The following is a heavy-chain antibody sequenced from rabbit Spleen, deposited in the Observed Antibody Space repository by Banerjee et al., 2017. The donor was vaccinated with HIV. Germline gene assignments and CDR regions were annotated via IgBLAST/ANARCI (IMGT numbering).Heavy chain of an antibody. Sequence: QSLEESGGDLVKPGASLTLTCTASGVSFTGDSFSGDSYMCWVRQAPGKGLEWIVCIDSGSSGFTYFASWAKGRFIMSRTSSTKVTLQMTSLTAADTATYFCARDLVAVIGWNFNLWGPGTLVTVS. CDR1: GVSFTGDSFSGDSY. CDR3: ARDLVAVIGWNFNL. CDR2: IDSGSSGFT. D-gene: IGHD1-1*01. V-gene: IGHV1S40*01. J-gene: IGHJ4*01.